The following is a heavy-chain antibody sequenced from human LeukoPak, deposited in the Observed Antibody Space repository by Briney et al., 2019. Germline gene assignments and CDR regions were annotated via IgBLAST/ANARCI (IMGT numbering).Heavy chain of an antibody. CDR2: IQQDGDEK. CDR3: AFSNFSHGVDY. V-gene: IGHV3-7*01. CDR1: GFTFSSFW. Sequence: GGSLRLSCAASGFTFSSFWMSWVRQAPGMGLECVANIQQDGDEKYYVDSVKGRFFISRDNAKSSLFLRMNSLRAEDTAVYYCAFSNFSHGVDYWGQGTLVTVSS. D-gene: IGHD4/OR15-4a*01. J-gene: IGHJ4*02.